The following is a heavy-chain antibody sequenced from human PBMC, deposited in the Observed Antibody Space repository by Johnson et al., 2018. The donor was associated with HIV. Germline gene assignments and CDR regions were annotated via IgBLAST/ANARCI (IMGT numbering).Heavy chain of an antibody. Sequence: VQLVESGGGVVQPGTSLRLSCAPSGFTFSTSVMHWVRRAPGKGLEWVAVISYDGSNKYYADSVKGRFTISRDNSKNTLYLQMNSLRAEDTAVYYCAREVRGGDSFDIWGQGTMVTVSS. J-gene: IGHJ3*02. D-gene: IGHD3-10*01. V-gene: IGHV3-30*04. CDR2: ISYDGSNK. CDR3: AREVRGGDSFDI. CDR1: GFTFSTSV.